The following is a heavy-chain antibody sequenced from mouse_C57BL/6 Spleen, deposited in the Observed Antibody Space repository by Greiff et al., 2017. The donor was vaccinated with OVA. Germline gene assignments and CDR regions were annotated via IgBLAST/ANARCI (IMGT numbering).Heavy chain of an antibody. CDR2: INPNNGGT. V-gene: IGHV1-26*01. D-gene: IGHD4-1*01. CDR3: ARGKTAWFAY. J-gene: IGHJ3*01. CDR1: GYTFTDYY. Sequence: EVQLQQSGPELVKPGASVKISCKASGYTFTDYYMNWVKQSHGKSLEWIGDINPNNGGTSYNQKFKGKATLTVDKSSSTAYMELRSLTSEDSAVYYCARGKTAWFAYWGQGTLVTVSA.